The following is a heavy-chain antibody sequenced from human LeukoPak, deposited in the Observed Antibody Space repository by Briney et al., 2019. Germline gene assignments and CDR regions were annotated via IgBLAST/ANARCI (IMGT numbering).Heavy chain of an antibody. J-gene: IGHJ4*02. D-gene: IGHD3-10*01. CDR2: IRSVAHSGTT. CDR1: GFTFYDYA. Sequence: GGSLRLSCSASGFTFYDYAMTWVRQAPRKRLEWVGFIRSVAHSGTTEYAASVKGRFTISRDDSKRIAYLQMNSLKTGDTAVYYCARGAMVRGANYYFDYWGQGTLVTVSS. CDR3: ARGAMVRGANYYFDY. V-gene: IGHV3-49*04.